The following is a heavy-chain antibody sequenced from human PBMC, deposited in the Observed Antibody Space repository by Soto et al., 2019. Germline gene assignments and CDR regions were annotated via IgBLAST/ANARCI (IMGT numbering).Heavy chain of an antibody. J-gene: IGHJ6*02. CDR3: ARTGGMDL. CDR1: GGSISSSSYY. V-gene: IGHV4-39*01. CDR2: IYYSGST. Sequence: SETLSLTCTVSGGSISSSSYYWGWIRQPPGKGLEWIGSIYYSGSTYYNPSLKSRVTISVDTSKNQFSLKLSSVTAADTAVYYCARTGGMDLWSQGATVTVSS.